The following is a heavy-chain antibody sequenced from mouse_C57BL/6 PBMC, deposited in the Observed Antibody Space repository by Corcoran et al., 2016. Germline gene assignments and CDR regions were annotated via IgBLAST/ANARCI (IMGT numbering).Heavy chain of an antibody. V-gene: IGHV1-75*01. CDR3: AREGYYGSSSWFAY. D-gene: IGHD1-1*01. Sequence: QVQLQQSGSELVKPGASVKISCKASGYTFTDYYINWVKQRPGQGLEWIGWIFPGSGSTYYNEKFKGKATLTVDKSSSTAYMLLSSLTSEDSAVYFCAREGYYGSSSWFAYWGQGTLVTVSA. CDR1: GYTFTDYY. J-gene: IGHJ3*01. CDR2: IFPGSGST.